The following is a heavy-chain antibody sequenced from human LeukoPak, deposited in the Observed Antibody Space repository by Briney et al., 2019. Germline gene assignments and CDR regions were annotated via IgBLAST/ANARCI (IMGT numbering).Heavy chain of an antibody. CDR2: IKSTSKGGTT. D-gene: IGHD6-19*01. CDR1: GFTFADSA. J-gene: IGHJ5*02. CDR3: VWGSAWHR. V-gene: IGHV3-49*04. Sequence: TGGSLRLSCTTSGFTFADSAMSWVRQAPGKAPEWVGLIKSTSKGGTTQYAASLKGRFDISRDDSKSIAYLQMNSLETEDTGFYYCVWGSAWHRWGQGTLVIVSS.